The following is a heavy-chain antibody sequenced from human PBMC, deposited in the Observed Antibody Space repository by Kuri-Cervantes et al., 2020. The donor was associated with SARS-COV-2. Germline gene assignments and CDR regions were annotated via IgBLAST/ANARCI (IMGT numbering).Heavy chain of an antibody. D-gene: IGHD1-26*01. V-gene: IGHV1-18*01. J-gene: IGHJ4*02. CDR3: ATAPAYSGRALLAY. CDR1: GYTFTSYG. Sequence: ASVKVSCKASGYTFTSYGISWVRQAPGQGLEWMGWISAYNGNTIYAQKFQGRVTMTEDTSTDTAYMELSSLRSEDTAVYYCATAPAYSGRALLAYWGQGTLVTVSS. CDR2: ISAYNGNT.